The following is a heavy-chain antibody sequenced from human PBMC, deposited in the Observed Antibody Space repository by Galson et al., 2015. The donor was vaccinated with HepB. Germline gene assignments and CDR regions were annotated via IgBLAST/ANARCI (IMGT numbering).Heavy chain of an antibody. V-gene: IGHV2-70*11. Sequence: PALVKPTQTLTMTCTFSGFSLSTNLMCVNWIRQPPGKALEWLARIDWEDDKYYSTSLKTRLTISKDTSNNQVVLKMTNMDPVDTATYYCARSISGTTWYYGMDVWGQGTTVTVSS. CDR1: GFSLSTNLMC. J-gene: IGHJ6*02. D-gene: IGHD1-20*01. CDR3: ARSISGTTWYYGMDV. CDR2: IDWEDDK.